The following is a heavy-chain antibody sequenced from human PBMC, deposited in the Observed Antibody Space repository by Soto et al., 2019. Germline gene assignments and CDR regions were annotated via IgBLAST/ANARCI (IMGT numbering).Heavy chain of an antibody. CDR1: GFTFSSYG. J-gene: IGHJ4*02. CDR3: AKAPTTTLYVDY. Sequence: QVQVVESGGGVVQPGRSLRLSCAASGFTFSSYGMHWVRQAPGKGLEWVAVISYDGSNKYYADSVKGRFTISRVNSKNTVYLQMNSLRAEDTAVYYCAKAPTTTLYVDYWGQGTLVTVSS. V-gene: IGHV3-30*18. CDR2: ISYDGSNK.